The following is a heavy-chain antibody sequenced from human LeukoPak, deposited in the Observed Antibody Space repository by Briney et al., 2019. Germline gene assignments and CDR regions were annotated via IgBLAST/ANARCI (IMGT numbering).Heavy chain of an antibody. J-gene: IGHJ4*02. V-gene: IGHV4-4*07. CDR3: ARDGMAANKYSPLDN. CDR1: GGSISSYY. D-gene: IGHD2-15*01. CDR2: IYTSGST. Sequence: TSETLSLTCTVSGGSISSYYWSWIRQPAGKGLEWIGRIYTSGSTNYNPSLKSRVTMSVDTSKNQFSLSLNSVTAADTAVYYCARDGMAANKYSPLDNWGQGTLVTVSS.